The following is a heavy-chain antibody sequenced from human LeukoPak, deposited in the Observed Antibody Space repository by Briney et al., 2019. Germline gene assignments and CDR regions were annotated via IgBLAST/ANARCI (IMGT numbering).Heavy chain of an antibody. CDR1: GFDFSDYY. CDR3: ARRFRD. V-gene: IGHV3-11*03. CDR2: IKDDGSLK. Sequence: PGGSLRLSCAASGFDFSDYYMTWIRQAPGKGLEWVSYIKDDGSLKTYADSVKGRFTISRDNAKNSLYLQMNSLRVEDTAIYYCARRFRDWGQGTLVTVSS. J-gene: IGHJ4*02. D-gene: IGHD5-24*01.